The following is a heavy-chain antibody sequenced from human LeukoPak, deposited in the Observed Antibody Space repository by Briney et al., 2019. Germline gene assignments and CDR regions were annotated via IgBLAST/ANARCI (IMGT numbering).Heavy chain of an antibody. CDR1: GGSISSYY. Sequence: PSETLSLTCTVSGGSISSYYWSWIRQPAGKGLEWIGRIYTSGSTNYNPSLKSRVTMLVDTSKNQFSLKLSSVTAADTAVYYCARTGQLVLWFDPWAREPWSPSPQ. J-gene: IGHJ5*02. D-gene: IGHD6-13*01. CDR3: ARTGQLVLWFDP. CDR2: IYTSGST. V-gene: IGHV4-4*07.